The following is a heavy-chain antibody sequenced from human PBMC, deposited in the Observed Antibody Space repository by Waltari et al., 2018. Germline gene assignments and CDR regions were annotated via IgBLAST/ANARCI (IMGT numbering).Heavy chain of an antibody. CDR1: GGSFSGYY. D-gene: IGHD6-13*01. Sequence: QVQLQQWGAGLLKPSETLSLTCAVYGGSFSGYYWSWIRQPPGKGLGWIGEINHSGSTNVIPALKSRVTISVDTSKNQCSLKLSSVTAADTAVYYCARGLKLRQLVLPYYYYYGMDVWGQGTTVTVSS. CDR3: ARGLKLRQLVLPYYYYYGMDV. CDR2: INHSGST. V-gene: IGHV4-34*01. J-gene: IGHJ6*02.